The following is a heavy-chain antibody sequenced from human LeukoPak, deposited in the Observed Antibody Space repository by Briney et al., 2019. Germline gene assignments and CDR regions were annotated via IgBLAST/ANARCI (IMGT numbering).Heavy chain of an antibody. V-gene: IGHV3-30-3*01. CDR3: ARTYYYDSSGYYSHMYYFAY. J-gene: IGHJ4*02. CDR1: GFTFSSYA. Sequence: GGSLRLSCAASGFTFSSYAMHWVRQAPAKGLEWVAVISYDGSNKYYADSVKGRVTISRDNSKNTLYLQMTSLRAEDTAVYYCARTYYYDSSGYYSHMYYFAYWGQGTLVTVSS. D-gene: IGHD3-22*01. CDR2: ISYDGSNK.